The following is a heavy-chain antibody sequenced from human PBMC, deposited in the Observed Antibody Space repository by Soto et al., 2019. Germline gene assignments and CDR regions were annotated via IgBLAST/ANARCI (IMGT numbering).Heavy chain of an antibody. CDR1: GDSISTGGYY. CDR3: ARSVFP. J-gene: IGHJ5*02. V-gene: IGHV4-31*03. CDR2: FYYSGST. Sequence: QVQLQESGPGLVKPSQTLSLTCTVSGDSISTGGYYWNWIRQHPGKGLEWIGYFYYSGSTYYNPSLKSRFTISVNPSKTQFSLKLSSVTAADTAVYYCARSVFPWGQGTLVTVSS.